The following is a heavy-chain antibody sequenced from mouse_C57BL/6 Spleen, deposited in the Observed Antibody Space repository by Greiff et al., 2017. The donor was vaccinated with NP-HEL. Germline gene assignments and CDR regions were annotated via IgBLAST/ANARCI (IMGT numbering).Heavy chain of an antibody. D-gene: IGHD4-1*01. CDR2: IYPGSGNT. J-gene: IGHJ2*01. CDR3: ASRDWDDFDY. CDR1: GYTFTDYY. Sequence: QVQLKQSGAELVRPGASVKLSCKASGYTFTDYYINWVKQRPGQGLEWIARIYPGSGNTYYNEKFKGKATLTAEKSSSTAYMQLSSLTSEDSAVYFCASRDWDDFDYWGQGTTLTVSS. V-gene: IGHV1-76*01.